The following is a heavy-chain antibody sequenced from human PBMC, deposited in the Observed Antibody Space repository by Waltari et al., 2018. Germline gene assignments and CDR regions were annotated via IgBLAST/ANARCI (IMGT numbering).Heavy chain of an antibody. J-gene: IGHJ6*02. Sequence: QVQLVQSGAEVKKPGSSVKVSCKASGGTFSSSAISWVRQAPGQGLEWMGGIIPIFGTANYAQKFQGRVTITADESTSTAYMELSSLRSEDTAVYYCARVWSYSSSSYYYYGMDVWGQGTTVTVSS. CDR2: IIPIFGTA. CDR1: GGTFSSSA. D-gene: IGHD6-6*01. CDR3: ARVWSYSSSSYYYYGMDV. V-gene: IGHV1-69*01.